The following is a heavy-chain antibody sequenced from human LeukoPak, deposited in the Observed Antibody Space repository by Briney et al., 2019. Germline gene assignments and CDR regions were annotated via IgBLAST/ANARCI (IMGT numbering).Heavy chain of an antibody. J-gene: IGHJ4*02. CDR3: ASFQYCSSTSCYLGRFDY. Sequence: GASVKVSCKASGGTFSSYAISWVRQAPGQGLEWMGRIIPILGIANYAQKFQGRVTIVADKSTSTVHMELSSLTSEDTAVYYCASFQYCSSTSCYLGRFDYWGQGTLVTVSS. D-gene: IGHD2-2*01. V-gene: IGHV1-69*04. CDR2: IIPILGIA. CDR1: GGTFSSYA.